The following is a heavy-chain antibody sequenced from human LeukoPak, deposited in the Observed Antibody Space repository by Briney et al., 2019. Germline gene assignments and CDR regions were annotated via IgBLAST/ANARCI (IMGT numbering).Heavy chain of an antibody. Sequence: PGGSLRLSCAASGFTFSYFYMSWIRQAPGKGLEWVSCISSSGSTIFYADSVKGRFTISRDNAKNSLYLQMNSLRAEDTAVYYCARSVVAATETFDYWGQGTLVTVSS. V-gene: IGHV3-11*04. J-gene: IGHJ4*02. CDR1: GFTFSYFY. CDR2: ISSSGSTI. CDR3: ARSVVAATETFDY. D-gene: IGHD2-15*01.